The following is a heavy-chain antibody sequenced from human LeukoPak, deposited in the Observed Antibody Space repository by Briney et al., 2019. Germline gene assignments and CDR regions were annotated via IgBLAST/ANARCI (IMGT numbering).Heavy chain of an antibody. D-gene: IGHD5-18*01. CDR2: VIPILGTT. Sequence: SVKVSCKASGGTCSSYAINWVRQAPGQGLEWMGGVIPILGTTNYAQRFQGRVTLTADESTSTAYLELSSLRSEDTAVYYCARSGPAGGYSYGYGPLDYWGQGTLVAVSS. J-gene: IGHJ4*02. CDR3: ARSGPAGGYSYGYGPLDY. CDR1: GGTCSSYA. V-gene: IGHV1-69*13.